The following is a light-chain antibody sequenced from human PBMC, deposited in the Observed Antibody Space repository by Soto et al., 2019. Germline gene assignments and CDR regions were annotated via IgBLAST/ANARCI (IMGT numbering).Light chain of an antibody. CDR1: RSNIGSNT. J-gene: IGLJ1*01. Sequence: VLTQPPSTSGTPGQRVTISCSGSRSNIGSNTVTWYQQLPGTAPKLLIYSNNQRPSGVPDRFSGSKSGTSASLAISGLQSEDEADYYCAAWDDSLNGSYVFGTGTKVTVL. V-gene: IGLV1-44*01. CDR3: AAWDDSLNGSYV. CDR2: SNN.